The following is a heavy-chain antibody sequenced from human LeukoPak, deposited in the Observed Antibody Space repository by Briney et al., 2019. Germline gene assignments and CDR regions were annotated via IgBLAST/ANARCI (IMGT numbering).Heavy chain of an antibody. CDR1: GGTFSSYA. Sequence: GASVKVSCKASGGTFSSYAISWVRQAPGQGLEWMGRIIPILGIANYAQKFQGRVTITADKSTSTAYMELSSLRSEDTAVYYCARAGRLQLPQAYDYWGQGTLVAVSS. CDR3: ARAGRLQLPQAYDY. J-gene: IGHJ4*02. CDR2: IIPILGIA. V-gene: IGHV1-69*04. D-gene: IGHD5-24*01.